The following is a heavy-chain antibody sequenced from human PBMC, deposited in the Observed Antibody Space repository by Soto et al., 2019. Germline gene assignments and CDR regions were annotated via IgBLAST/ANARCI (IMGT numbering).Heavy chain of an antibody. J-gene: IGHJ3*01. V-gene: IGHV3-33*01. CDR1: GFTFSSSG. Sequence: GGSLRLSCAASGFTFSSSGMHWVRQAPGKGLEWVALIWYDGSNEYYADSVKGRFTISRDNSKNTLYLQMNSLRAEDTGVYYCARDLRHLSRHDAFDFWGQGTTVTVSS. CDR3: ARDLRHLSRHDAFDF. CDR2: IWYDGSNE.